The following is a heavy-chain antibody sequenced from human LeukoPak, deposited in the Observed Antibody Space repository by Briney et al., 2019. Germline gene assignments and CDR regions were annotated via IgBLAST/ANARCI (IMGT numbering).Heavy chain of an antibody. D-gene: IGHD3-16*02. CDR2: ISYDGSNK. V-gene: IGHV3-30-3*01. CDR3: ARDTDYDYVWGSYRSYYYYYGMDV. J-gene: IGHJ6*02. CDR1: GFTFSSYA. Sequence: GRSLRLSCAASGFTFSSYAMHWVRQAPGKGLEWVAVISYDGSNKYYADSVKGRFTISRDNSKNTLYLQMNSLRAEDTAVYYCARDTDYDYVWGSYRSYYYYYGMDVWGQGTTVTVSS.